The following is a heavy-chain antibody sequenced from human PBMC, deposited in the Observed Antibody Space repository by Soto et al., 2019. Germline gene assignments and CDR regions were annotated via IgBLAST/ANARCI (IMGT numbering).Heavy chain of an antibody. V-gene: IGHV3-23*01. J-gene: IGHJ3*02. D-gene: IGHD1-1*01. CDR1: GFTFSSYA. Sequence: EVQLLESGGGLVQPGGSLRLSCAASGFTFSSYAMSWVRQAPGKGLEWVSAISGSGGSTYYADSVKGRFTISRDNSKNTLYLQMNSLRAEDTAVYYCAKSPFYGRNDLFGDAFDIWGQGTMVTVSS. CDR2: ISGSGGST. CDR3: AKSPFYGRNDLFGDAFDI.